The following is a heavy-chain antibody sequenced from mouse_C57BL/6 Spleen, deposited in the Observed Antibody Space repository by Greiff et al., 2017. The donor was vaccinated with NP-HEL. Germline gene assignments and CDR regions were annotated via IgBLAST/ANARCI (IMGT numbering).Heavy chain of an antibody. J-gene: IGHJ1*03. Sequence: EVQLQQSGPELVKPGASVKISCKASGYTFTDYYMNWVKQSHGKSLEWIGDINPNNGGTIYNQNFKGKATLTVDKSSSTAYMELRSLTSEDSAVYYCARRAGDWYFDVWGTGTTVTVSS. CDR3: ARRAGDWYFDV. D-gene: IGHD1-1*02. CDR1: GYTFTDYY. V-gene: IGHV1-26*01. CDR2: INPNNGGT.